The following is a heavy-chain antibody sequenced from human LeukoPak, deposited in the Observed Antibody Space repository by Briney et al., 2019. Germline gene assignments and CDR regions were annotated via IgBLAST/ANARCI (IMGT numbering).Heavy chain of an antibody. CDR2: IYYSGST. D-gene: IGHD3-3*01. CDR3: ARPSSEWLVECSFDI. CDR1: GYSISSGYY. V-gene: IGHV4-38-2*02. J-gene: IGHJ3*02. Sequence: SETLSLTCTVSGYSISSGYYWGWIRQPPGKGLEWIGSIYYSGSTYYNPSLKSRVTISVDTSKNQFSLKLSSVTAADTAVYYCARPSSEWLVECSFDIWGQGTMVAVSS.